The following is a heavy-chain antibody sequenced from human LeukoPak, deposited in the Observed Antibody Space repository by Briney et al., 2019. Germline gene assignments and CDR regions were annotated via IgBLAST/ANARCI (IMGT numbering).Heavy chain of an antibody. Sequence: GGSLRLSCAASGFTFSSYAMHWVRQAPGKGLEWVAVISYDGSNKYYADSVKGRFTISRDNSKNTLYLQMNSLRAEDTAVYYCAKDAGSGWYYFDYWGQGTLVTVSS. CDR1: GFTFSSYA. CDR2: ISYDGSNK. J-gene: IGHJ4*02. D-gene: IGHD6-19*01. V-gene: IGHV3-30*04. CDR3: AKDAGSGWYYFDY.